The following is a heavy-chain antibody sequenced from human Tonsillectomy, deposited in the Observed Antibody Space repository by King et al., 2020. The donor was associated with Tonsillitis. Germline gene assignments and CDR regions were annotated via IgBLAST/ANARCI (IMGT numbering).Heavy chain of an antibody. CDR3: ARGRLWFGEEPNWFDF. Sequence: VQLQESGPGLVKPSQTLSLTCTVSGGSISSGSYYWSWIRQPAGKGLESIGRIYTSGSTKYNPSLKSRVTISVDTSKNQFSLKLSSVTAADTAVYYCARGRLWFGEEPNWFDFWGQGTLVTVSS. CDR2: IYTSGST. D-gene: IGHD3-10*01. J-gene: IGHJ5*01. V-gene: IGHV4-61*02. CDR1: GGSISSGSYY.